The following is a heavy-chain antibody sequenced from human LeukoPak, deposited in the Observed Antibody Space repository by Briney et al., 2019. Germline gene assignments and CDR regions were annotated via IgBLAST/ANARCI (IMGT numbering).Heavy chain of an antibody. CDR2: ISSSGSTI. CDR3: ARAMVRGVIRNY. V-gene: IGHV3-48*04. Sequence: PGGSLRLSCAASGFTFSSYGMNWVRQAPGKGLEWVSYISSSGSTIYYADSVKGRFTISRDNAKNSLYLQMNSLRAEDTAVYYCARAMVRGVIRNYWGQGTLVTVSS. D-gene: IGHD3-10*01. CDR1: GFTFSSYG. J-gene: IGHJ4*02.